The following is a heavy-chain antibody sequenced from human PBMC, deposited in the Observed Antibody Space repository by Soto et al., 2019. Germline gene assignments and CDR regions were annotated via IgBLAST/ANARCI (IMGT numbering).Heavy chain of an antibody. V-gene: IGHV1-2*04. CDR2: INPNSGGT. CDR1: GYTFTGYY. CDR3: ATYYYGSGSYHDAFDI. J-gene: IGHJ3*02. Sequence: QVQLVQSGAEVKKPGASVKVSCKASGYTFTGYYIHWVRQAPGQGLEWMGWINPNSGGTNYAQKFQGWVTMTRDTSISTAYMELSRLRSDDTAVYYCATYYYGSGSYHDAFDIWGQGTMVTVSS. D-gene: IGHD3-10*01.